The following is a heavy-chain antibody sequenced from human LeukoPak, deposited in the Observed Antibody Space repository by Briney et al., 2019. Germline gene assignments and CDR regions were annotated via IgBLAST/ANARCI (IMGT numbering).Heavy chain of an antibody. D-gene: IGHD6-13*01. CDR3: ARTAAGIRPFDY. V-gene: IGHV4-34*01. Sequence: SETLSLTCAVYGGSFSGYYWSWIRQPPGKGLEWIGEINHSGSTNYNPSLKSRVTISVDTSKNQFSLKLSSVTAADTAVYYCARTAAGIRPFDYWGQGTLVTVSS. CDR2: INHSGST. J-gene: IGHJ4*02. CDR1: GGSFSGYY.